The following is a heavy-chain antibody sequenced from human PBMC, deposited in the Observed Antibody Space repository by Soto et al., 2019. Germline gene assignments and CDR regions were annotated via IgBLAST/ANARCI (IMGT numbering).Heavy chain of an antibody. J-gene: IGHJ4*02. CDR1: GFTFSSYA. CDR3: PKGGSGSYCVYYFYY. CDR2: ISGSGGST. V-gene: IGHV3-23*01. Sequence: PGGSLRLSCAASGFTFSSYAMSWVRQAPGKGLEWVSAISGSGGSTCYADSVKGRFTISRDNSKNTLYLQMNSMRAEDTAVYYCPKGGSGSYCVYYFYYWGQGSLVTVAS. D-gene: IGHD1-26*01.